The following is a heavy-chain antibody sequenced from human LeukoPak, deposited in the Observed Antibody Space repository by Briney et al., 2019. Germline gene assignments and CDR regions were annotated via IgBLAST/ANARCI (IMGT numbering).Heavy chain of an antibody. V-gene: IGHV1-69*06. Sequence: ASVKVSCKASGGTFSSYAICWGRHAPGQGLEWMGGIIPIFGTANYAQKFQGRVTITADKSTSTAYMELSSLRSEDTAVYYCARDREYSSSWHYFDYWGQGTLVTVSS. J-gene: IGHJ4*02. CDR3: ARDREYSSSWHYFDY. CDR2: IIPIFGTA. D-gene: IGHD6-13*01. CDR1: GGTFSSYA.